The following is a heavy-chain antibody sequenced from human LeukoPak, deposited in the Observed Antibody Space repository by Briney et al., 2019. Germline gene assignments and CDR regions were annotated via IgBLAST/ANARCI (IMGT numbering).Heavy chain of an antibody. CDR1: GYIFSGYY. CDR3: ARAYGGSHYYNY. J-gene: IGHJ4*02. Sequence: ASVKVSCKASGYIFSGYYMHWLRQAPGQGLEWMGWISADSGVTNYAQKFQGRVTVTRDKSVTTTYMELTRLTTDDTAVYYCARAYGGSHYYNYWGQGTQVTVSS. V-gene: IGHV1-2*02. CDR2: ISADSGVT. D-gene: IGHD3-22*01.